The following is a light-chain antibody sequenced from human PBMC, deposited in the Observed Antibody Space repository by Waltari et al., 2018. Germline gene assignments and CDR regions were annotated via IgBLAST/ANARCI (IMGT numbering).Light chain of an antibody. Sequence: DLQMTQSPSSLSASLGDRVTITCRASRGINKDLAWYQQKPGKVPKLLIHAASTLQPGVPSRFSGSGSGTYFTLTISSLQPGDVATYYCQKYNNVPQPFGGGTKVDIK. CDR1: RGINKD. CDR3: QKYNNVPQP. V-gene: IGKV1-27*01. J-gene: IGKJ4*01. CDR2: AAS.